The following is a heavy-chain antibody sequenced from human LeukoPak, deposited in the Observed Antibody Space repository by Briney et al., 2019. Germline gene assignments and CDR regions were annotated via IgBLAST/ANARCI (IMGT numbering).Heavy chain of an antibody. Sequence: GGSLRLSCAASGFTFSSYGMHWVHQAPGKGLEWVAVIWYDGSNKYYADSVKGRFTISRDNSKNTLYLQMNSLRAEDTAVYYCAEVGQTRGVIFPFKTRPDYNWFDPWGQGTLVTVSS. CDR1: GFTFSSYG. CDR3: AEVGQTRGVIFPFKTRPDYNWFDP. CDR2: IWYDGSNK. J-gene: IGHJ5*02. D-gene: IGHD3-10*01. V-gene: IGHV3-33*06.